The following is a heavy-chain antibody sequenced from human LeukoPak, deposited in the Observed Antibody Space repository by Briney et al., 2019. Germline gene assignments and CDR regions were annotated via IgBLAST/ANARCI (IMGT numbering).Heavy chain of an antibody. V-gene: IGHV4-59*01. CDR2: IYYSGST. J-gene: IGHJ6*03. CDR3: ARVCDYYYYYYTDV. Sequence: SETLSLTCTVSGGSISSYYWSWIRQPPGKGLEWIGYIYYSGSTNYNPSLKSRVTISVDTSKNQFSLKLSSVTAADTAVYYCARVCDYYYYYYTDVWGKGTTVTVSS. CDR1: GGSISSYY.